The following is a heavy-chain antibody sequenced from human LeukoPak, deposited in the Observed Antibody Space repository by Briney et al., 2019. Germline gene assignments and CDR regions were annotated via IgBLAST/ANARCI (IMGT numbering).Heavy chain of an antibody. CDR3: ARGSGGHYYYMDV. J-gene: IGHJ6*03. V-gene: IGHV1-18*01. CDR1: VYTFTSYG. CDR2: ISAYNGNT. Sequence: PSASVKVSCKASVYTFTSYGISWVLQALGQGLEWMGWISAYNGNTNYAQKLQGRVTMTTDTSTSTAYMELRSLRSDDTAVYYCARGSGGHYYYMDVWGKGTTVTVSS.